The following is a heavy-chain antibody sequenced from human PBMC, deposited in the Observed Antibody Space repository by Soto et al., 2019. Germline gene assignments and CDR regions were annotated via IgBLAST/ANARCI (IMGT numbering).Heavy chain of an antibody. CDR2: ISGSGGST. V-gene: IGHV3-23*01. J-gene: IGHJ3*02. CDR1: GFTFSSYA. CDR3: ANFGELYMRAFDI. Sequence: GGSLRLSCAASGFTFSSYAMSWVRPAPGKGLEWVSAISGSGGSTYYADSVKGRFTISRDNSKNTLYLQMNSLRAEDTAVYYCANFGELYMRAFDIWGQGTMVTVSS. D-gene: IGHD3-10*01.